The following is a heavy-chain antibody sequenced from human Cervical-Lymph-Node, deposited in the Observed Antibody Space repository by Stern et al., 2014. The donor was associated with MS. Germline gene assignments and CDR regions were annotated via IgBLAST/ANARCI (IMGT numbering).Heavy chain of an antibody. D-gene: IGHD5-18*01. J-gene: IGHJ4*02. CDR3: ARERGRAGPAMADY. V-gene: IGHV1-2*06. Sequence: MQLVESGAEVKKPGASVVISCKAAGYSFTGNYIHWLRQAPGQGLEWMGRTNPNSGDSNYALKFQGRVTMTRDTSINTAYMNLNRLGFDDTAVYYCARERGRAGPAMADYWGQGTLVTVSS. CDR2: TNPNSGDS. CDR1: GYSFTGNY.